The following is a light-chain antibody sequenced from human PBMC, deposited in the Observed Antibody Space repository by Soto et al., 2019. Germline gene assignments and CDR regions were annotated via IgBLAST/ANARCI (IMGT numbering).Light chain of an antibody. CDR1: SSDVGGYNY. Sequence: QSVLTQPASVSGSPGQSITISCTGTSSDVGGYNYVSWYQQHPGKAPKLMIYDVSNRPSGVSNRFSGSKSGNTASLTSSVLQAEDEADYYCSSYTSSSTVVFGGGTKVTVL. V-gene: IGLV2-14*01. J-gene: IGLJ2*01. CDR3: SSYTSSSTVV. CDR2: DVS.